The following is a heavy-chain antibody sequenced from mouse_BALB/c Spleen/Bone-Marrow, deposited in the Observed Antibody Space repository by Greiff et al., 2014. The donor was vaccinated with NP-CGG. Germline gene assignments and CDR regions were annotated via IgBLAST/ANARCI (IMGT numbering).Heavy chain of an antibody. CDR3: SRDYGGTAWFAY. CDR2: IDPASGDT. V-gene: IGHV14-3*02. Sequence: VQLKESGAELVKPGASVKLSCTASGFKFKDTHMHWVKQRPEQGLEWIGRIDPASGDTKYDPKFQGKAAITGDTSSNTAHLQLSSLTSEDTAVYYCSRDYGGTAWFAYWGQGTLVTVSA. D-gene: IGHD1-1*01. CDR1: GFKFKDTH. J-gene: IGHJ3*01.